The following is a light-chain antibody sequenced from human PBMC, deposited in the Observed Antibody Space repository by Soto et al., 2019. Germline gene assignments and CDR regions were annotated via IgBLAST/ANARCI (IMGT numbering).Light chain of an antibody. CDR1: SSDFGSYNL. CDR2: EGS. J-gene: IGLJ1*01. CDR3: CSYAGSSTPYV. V-gene: IGLV2-23*01. Sequence: QSVLTQPASVSGSPGQSITISCTGTSSDFGSYNLVSWYQQHPGKAPKLMIYEGSKRPSGVSNRSSGSKSGNTASLTISGLQAEDEADYYCCSYAGSSTPYVFGNGTKVTVL.